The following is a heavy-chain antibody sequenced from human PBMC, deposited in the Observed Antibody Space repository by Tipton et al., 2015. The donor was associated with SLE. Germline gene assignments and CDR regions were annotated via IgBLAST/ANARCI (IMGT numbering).Heavy chain of an antibody. J-gene: IGHJ4*02. D-gene: IGHD6-19*01. CDR1: GFTFSDYW. CDR3: ARDRLAVAGTLDY. V-gene: IGHV3-7*01. Sequence: SLRLSCAASGFTFSDYWMSWVRQAPGKGLEWVANIKHDGSEKNYVDSVKGRFTVSRDNAKNSLYLQMNSLRAEDTAVYYCARDRLAVAGTLDYWGRGTLVTVSS. CDR2: IKHDGSEK.